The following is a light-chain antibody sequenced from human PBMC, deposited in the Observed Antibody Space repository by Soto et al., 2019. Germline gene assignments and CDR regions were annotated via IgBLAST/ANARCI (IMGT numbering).Light chain of an antibody. CDR2: GAS. CDR1: QSVSSSY. J-gene: IGKJ5*01. V-gene: IGKV3D-20*02. Sequence: EIVLTQSPGTLSLSPGERATLSCRASQSVSSSYLAWYQQKPGQAPRLLIYGASSRATGIPARFSGSGSGTEFTLTISSLEPEDFAVYYCQQRSNWPPEITFGQGTRLEI. CDR3: QQRSNWPPEIT.